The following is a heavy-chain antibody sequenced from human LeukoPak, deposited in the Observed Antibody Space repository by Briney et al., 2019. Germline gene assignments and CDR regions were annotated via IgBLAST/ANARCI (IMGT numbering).Heavy chain of an antibody. D-gene: IGHD3-22*01. J-gene: IGHJ4*02. CDR2: ISYDGSNK. Sequence: GGSLRLSCAASGFTFSSYGMHWVRQAPGKGLEWVAVISYDGSNKYYADSVKGRFTISRDNSRNTLYLQMNSLRAEDTAVYYCARAASYDSSGYYYGLWGQGTLVTVSS. V-gene: IGHV3-30*03. CDR3: ARAASYDSSGYYYGL. CDR1: GFTFSSYG.